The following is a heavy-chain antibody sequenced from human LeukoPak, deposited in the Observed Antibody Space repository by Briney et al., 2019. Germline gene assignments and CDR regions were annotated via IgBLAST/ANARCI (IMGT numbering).Heavy chain of an antibody. D-gene: IGHD2-15*01. CDR2: INPNSGGT. J-gene: IGHJ4*02. CDR3: ARDGYCSGGSCHLYYFDY. CDR1: GYTFTGYY. Sequence: ASVKVSCKASGYTFTGYYMHWVRQAPGQGLEWMGWINPNSGGTNYAQKFQGRVTVTRDTSISTAYMELSRLRSDDTAVYYCARDGYCSGGSCHLYYFDYWGQGTLVTVSS. V-gene: IGHV1-2*02.